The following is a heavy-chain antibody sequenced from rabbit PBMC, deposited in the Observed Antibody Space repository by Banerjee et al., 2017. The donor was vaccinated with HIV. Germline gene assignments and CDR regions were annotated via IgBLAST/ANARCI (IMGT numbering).Heavy chain of an antibody. CDR3: ARGAYGRGVYSHFNL. CDR2: IATGNGNT. CDR1: GFSFSSYYY. D-gene: IGHD7-1*01. J-gene: IGHJ4*01. Sequence: QSLEESGGDLVKPGASLTLTCTASGFSFSSYYYMCWVRQAPGKGLEWIACIATGNGNTYYASWAKGRFTISKTSSTTVTLQMTSLTAADTATYFCARGAYGRGVYSHFNLWGPGTLVTVS. V-gene: IGHV1S40*01.